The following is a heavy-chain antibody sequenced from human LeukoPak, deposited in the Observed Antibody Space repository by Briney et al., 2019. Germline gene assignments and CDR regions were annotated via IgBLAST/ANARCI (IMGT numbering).Heavy chain of an antibody. CDR1: GFTFSSYA. V-gene: IGHV3-23*01. D-gene: IGHD3-10*01. J-gene: IGHJ4*02. Sequence: PGGSLRLTCAASGFTFSSYAMSWVRQAPGKGLEWVSAISGSGGSTYYADSVKGRFTISRDNSKNTLYLQMNSLRAEDTAVYYCAKDPAIWFGELSGGSDYWGQGTLVTVSS. CDR3: AKDPAIWFGELSGGSDY. CDR2: ISGSGGST.